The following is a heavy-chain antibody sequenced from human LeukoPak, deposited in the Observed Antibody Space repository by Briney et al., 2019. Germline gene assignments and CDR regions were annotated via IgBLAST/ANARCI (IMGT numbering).Heavy chain of an antibody. Sequence: PGGSLRLSCAASGFTFSSYGMHWVRQAPGKGLEWVAVISYDGSNKYYADSVKGRFTISRDNSKNTLYLQMNSLRAEDTAMYYCARSSGWKYNIDYWGQGTLVTVSS. D-gene: IGHD6-19*01. CDR2: ISYDGSNK. V-gene: IGHV3-30*03. CDR3: ARSSGWKYNIDY. J-gene: IGHJ4*02. CDR1: GFTFSSYG.